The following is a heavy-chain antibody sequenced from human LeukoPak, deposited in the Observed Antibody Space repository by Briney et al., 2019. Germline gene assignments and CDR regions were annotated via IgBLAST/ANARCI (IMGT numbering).Heavy chain of an antibody. Sequence: PGGSLRLSCAASGFTFSSYGMHWVRQAPGKGLEWVSAVSGGGGSTYYADSVKGRFTTSRDNSKTTLYLQMNRLRAEDTAVYYCAISYDILTGYDYWGQGTLVTVSS. CDR1: GFTFSSYG. CDR3: AISYDILTGYDY. V-gene: IGHV3-23*01. CDR2: VSGGGGST. D-gene: IGHD3-9*01. J-gene: IGHJ4*02.